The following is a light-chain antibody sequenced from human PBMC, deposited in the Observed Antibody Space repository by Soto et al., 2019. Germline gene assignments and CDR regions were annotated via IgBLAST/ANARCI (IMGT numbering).Light chain of an antibody. V-gene: IGLV2-14*01. CDR2: EVS. CDR1: SSDVGAYGY. Sequence: QSALTQPASVSGSPGQSITISCTGTSSDVGAYGYVSWYQQHPGKAPKLMIYEVSYRPSGVSNRFSGSKSGNAASLTISGLQAEDEADYYCCSYTTSSTVVFGGGTQVTVL. J-gene: IGLJ2*01. CDR3: CSYTTSSTVV.